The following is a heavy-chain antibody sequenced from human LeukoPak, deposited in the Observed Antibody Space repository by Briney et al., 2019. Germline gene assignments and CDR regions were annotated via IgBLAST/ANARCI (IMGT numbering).Heavy chain of an antibody. D-gene: IGHD3-16*01. CDR2: INHSGST. V-gene: IGHV4-34*01. J-gene: IGHJ3*02. CDR3: ARAGWGKGAFDI. CDR1: GFTFNGYA. Sequence: GSLRLSCAASGFTFNGYAMSWVRQVPGEGLEWIGEINHSGSTNYNPSLKSRVTLSVDTSKNQFSLKLSSVTAADTAVYYCARAGWGKGAFDIWGQGTMVTVSS.